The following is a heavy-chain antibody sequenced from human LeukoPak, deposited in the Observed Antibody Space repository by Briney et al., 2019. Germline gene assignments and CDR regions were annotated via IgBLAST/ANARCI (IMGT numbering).Heavy chain of an antibody. CDR3: ARAATFTYYDVLTGYFTTHAFDS. Sequence: PGGSLTLSCTASGFTFKTYWMSWVRQIPGRGLEWVANINEDGSDKQYVDFAKGRFSISRDNAKNSLSLQMKSLTVEDTAVYFCARAATFTYYDVLTGYFTTHAFDSWGQGSLVTVSS. CDR2: INEDGSDK. J-gene: IGHJ4*02. V-gene: IGHV3-7*01. D-gene: IGHD3-9*01. CDR1: GFTFKTYW.